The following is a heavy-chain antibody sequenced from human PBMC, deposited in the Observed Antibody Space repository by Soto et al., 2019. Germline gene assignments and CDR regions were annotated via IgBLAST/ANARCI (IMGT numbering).Heavy chain of an antibody. Sequence: QVQLVQSGAEVKKPGSSVKVSCKASGGTFSSYALSWVRQAPGQGLEWMGGIIPIFGTANYAQKFQGRVTISADESTSTAYMELSSLRSEDTAVYYCARVGGSVVTALPEYFQDWGQGTQVTVSS. J-gene: IGHJ1*01. CDR3: ARVGGSVVTALPEYFQD. D-gene: IGHD2-21*02. CDR1: GGTFSSYA. V-gene: IGHV1-69*12. CDR2: IIPIFGTA.